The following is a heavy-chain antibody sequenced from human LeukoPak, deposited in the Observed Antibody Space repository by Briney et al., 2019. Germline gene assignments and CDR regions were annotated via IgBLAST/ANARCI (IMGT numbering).Heavy chain of an antibody. D-gene: IGHD2-8*02. V-gene: IGHV3-23*01. Sequence: PGGSLRLSCAASGFTFSSYAMSWVRQAPGKGLEWVSAISGSGGTTYYADSVKGRFTISRDNSKNTLYLQMNSLRAEDTAVYYCAKDRYGESWYRSGGYNWFDPWGQGTLVTVSS. CDR1: GFTFSSYA. CDR2: ISGSGGTT. J-gene: IGHJ5*02. CDR3: AKDRYGESWYRSGGYNWFDP.